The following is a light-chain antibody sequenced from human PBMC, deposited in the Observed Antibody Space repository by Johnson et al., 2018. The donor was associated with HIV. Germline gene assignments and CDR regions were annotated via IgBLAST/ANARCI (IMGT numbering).Light chain of an antibody. CDR2: DNN. CDR1: SSNIANIY. V-gene: IGLV1-51*01. J-gene: IGLJ1*01. CDR3: GTWDSSLRVGF. Sequence: QSVLTQPPSVSAAPGQKVTISCSGSSSNIANIYVSWYQQLPGTAPKLLIYDNNNRPSGIPDRFSGSKSGTSATLGITGLQTGDEADYYCGTWDSSLRVGFFGTGTKVTVL.